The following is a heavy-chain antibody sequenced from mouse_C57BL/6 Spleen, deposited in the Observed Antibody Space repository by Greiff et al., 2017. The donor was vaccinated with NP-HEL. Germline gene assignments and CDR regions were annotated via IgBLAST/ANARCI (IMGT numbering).Heavy chain of an antibody. Sequence: QVQLQQPGAELVKPGASVKLSCKASGYTFTSYWMQWVKQRPGQGLEWIGEIDPSDSYTNYNQKFKGKATLTVDTSSSTAYMQLSSLTSEDSAVYYSARGEAPDVWGTGTTVTVSS. V-gene: IGHV1-50*01. CDR2: IDPSDSYT. CDR3: ARGEAPDV. J-gene: IGHJ1*03. CDR1: GYTFTSYW.